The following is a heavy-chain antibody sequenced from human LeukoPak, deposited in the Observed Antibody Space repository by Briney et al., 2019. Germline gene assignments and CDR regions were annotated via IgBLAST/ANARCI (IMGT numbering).Heavy chain of an antibody. V-gene: IGHV1-24*01. CDR2: FDPEDGET. D-gene: IGHD3-10*01. CDR1: GYTLTELS. Sequence: ASVKVSCKVSGYTLTELSMHWVRQAPGKGLEWMGGFDPEDGETIYAQKFQGRVTMTEDTSTDTAYMELSSLRSEDTAVYYCARGYYDFWSGQTTLWFGELLPSHYFDYWGQGTLVTVSS. CDR3: ARGYYDFWSGQTTLWFGELLPSHYFDY. J-gene: IGHJ4*02.